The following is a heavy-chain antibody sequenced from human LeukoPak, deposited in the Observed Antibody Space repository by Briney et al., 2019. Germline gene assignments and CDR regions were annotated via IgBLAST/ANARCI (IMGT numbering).Heavy chain of an antibody. J-gene: IGHJ4*02. CDR1: GGSINSHY. CDR2: IYYTGKI. CDR3: VRRDTGWNYFDY. V-gene: IGHV4-59*08. D-gene: IGHD6-19*01. Sequence: PSGTLSLTCAVSGGSINSHYWGWIRQPPGKGLQWVGDIYYTGKINYNPSLKSRVTITLDTSKDHLSLNLTSVLAADTAIYYCVRRDTGWNYFDYWGQGILVTVSS.